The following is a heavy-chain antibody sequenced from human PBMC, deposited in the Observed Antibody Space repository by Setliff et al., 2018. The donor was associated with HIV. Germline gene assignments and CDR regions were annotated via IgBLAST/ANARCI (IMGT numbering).Heavy chain of an antibody. CDR3: ASFFVTTVTNQDY. V-gene: IGHV4-34*01. Sequence: SETLSLTCAVYGGSFSGYYWSWIRQPPGKGLEWIGEINHSGSTNYNPSLKSRVTISVDTSKNQFSLKLTSVTAADTAMYYCASFFVTTVTNQDYWGQGTQVTVSS. J-gene: IGHJ4*02. D-gene: IGHD4-17*01. CDR2: INHSGST. CDR1: GGSFSGYY.